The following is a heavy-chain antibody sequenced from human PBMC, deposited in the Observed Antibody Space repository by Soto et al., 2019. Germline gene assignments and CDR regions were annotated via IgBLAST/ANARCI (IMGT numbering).Heavy chain of an antibody. D-gene: IGHD1-26*01. CDR1: GFTFSSYA. J-gene: IGHJ4*02. CDR3: AKEVPLVGAYDY. CDR2: VSGRGGST. V-gene: IGHV3-23*01. Sequence: EVQLLESGGGLVRPGGSLRLSCAASGFTFSSYAMSWVRQAPGKGLEWVSAVSGRGGSTYYADSVKGRFTISRDNSKNTQCLQMNSLRAEDTAVYYCAKEVPLVGAYDYWGQGTLVTVSS.